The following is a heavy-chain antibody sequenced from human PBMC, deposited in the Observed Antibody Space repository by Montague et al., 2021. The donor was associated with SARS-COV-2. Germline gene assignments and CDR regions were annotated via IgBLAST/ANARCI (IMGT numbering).Heavy chain of an antibody. D-gene: IGHD2-2*01. CDR2: INHSGST. V-gene: IGHV4-34*01. CDR3: ARARQDVEVPALGLGAYYDNYYMDV. Sequence: SETLSLTCSVYGGSFSGYYWSWIRQPPGKGLEWIGEINHSGSTNYNPSLKSRVTISVDTSKNQFSLKLSSVTAADTAVYYCARARQDVEVPALGLGAYYDNYYMDVWGQGTMVTVSS. J-gene: IGHJ6*03. CDR1: GGSFSGYY.